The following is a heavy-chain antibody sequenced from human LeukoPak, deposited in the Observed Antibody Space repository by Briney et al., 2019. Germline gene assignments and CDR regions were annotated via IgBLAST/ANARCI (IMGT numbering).Heavy chain of an antibody. D-gene: IGHD6-13*01. CDR1: GYTFTSYD. CDR3: ARDKGYSSSWYSGPAVGRDAFDI. Sequence: ASVKVSCKASGYTFTSYDINWVRQATGQGLEWMGWMNPNSGNTGYAQKFQGRVTITRNTSISTAYMELSSLRSEDTAVYYCARDKGYSSSWYSGPAVGRDAFDIWGQGTMVTVSS. V-gene: IGHV1-8*03. CDR2: MNPNSGNT. J-gene: IGHJ3*02.